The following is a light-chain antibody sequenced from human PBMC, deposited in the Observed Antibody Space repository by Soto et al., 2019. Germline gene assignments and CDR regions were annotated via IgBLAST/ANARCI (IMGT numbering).Light chain of an antibody. CDR1: SSDVGGYNY. CDR2: EVS. Sequence: QSVLTQPASVSGSPGQSITISCTGTSSDVGGYNYVSWFQQYPGKAPKLMIYEVSNRPSEVSNRFSGSKSGNTASLTISGLQPDDEADYYCGSYTYTSPGVFGGGTKLTVL. J-gene: IGLJ3*02. V-gene: IGLV2-14*03. CDR3: GSYTYTSPGV.